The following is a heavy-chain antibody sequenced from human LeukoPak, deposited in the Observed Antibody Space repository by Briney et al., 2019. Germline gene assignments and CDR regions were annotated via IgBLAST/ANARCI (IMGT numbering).Heavy chain of an antibody. CDR3: ARARAITGTTSFDY. V-gene: IGHV3-11*06. CDR2: ISGGSSYT. D-gene: IGHD1-7*01. Sequence: KPGGSLRLSCAASGFTFSDYYVTWIRQAPGKGLEWVSHISGGSSYTNYADSVKGRFTISRDNAKNSLYLQMNSLRAEDTAVYYCARARAITGTTSFDYWGQGTLVTVSS. CDR1: GFTFSDYY. J-gene: IGHJ4*02.